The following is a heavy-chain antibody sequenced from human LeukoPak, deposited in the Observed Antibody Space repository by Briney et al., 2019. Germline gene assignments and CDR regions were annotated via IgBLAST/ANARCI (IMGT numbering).Heavy chain of an antibody. CDR1: GFTFSSYA. J-gene: IGHJ4*02. CDR3: AKDPQWELPSPFDH. D-gene: IGHD1-26*01. Sequence: GGSLRLSCAASGFTFSSYAMSWVRQAPGKGLEWVSAISGSGGSTYYADSVKGRFSISRDNSKNTLYLLMNSLRAEDTAVYYCAKDPQWELPSPFDHWGQGTLVTVSS. V-gene: IGHV3-23*01. CDR2: ISGSGGST.